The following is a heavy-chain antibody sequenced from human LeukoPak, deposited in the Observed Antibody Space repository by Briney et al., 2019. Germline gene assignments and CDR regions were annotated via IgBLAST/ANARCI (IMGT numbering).Heavy chain of an antibody. CDR1: GYTFTSYG. CDR2: ISAYNGNT. J-gene: IGHJ4*02. CDR3: ARDHYVWGSYRAFDY. V-gene: IGHV1-18*01. Sequence: ASVKVSCKASGYTFTSYGIRWVRQAPGQGLEWMGWISAYNGNTNYAQKLQGRVTMTTDTSTSTAYMELRSLRSDDTAVYYCARDHYVWGSYRAFDYWGQGTLVTVSS. D-gene: IGHD3-16*02.